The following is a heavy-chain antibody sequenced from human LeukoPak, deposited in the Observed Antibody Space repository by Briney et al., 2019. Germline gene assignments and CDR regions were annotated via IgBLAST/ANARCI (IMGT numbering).Heavy chain of an antibody. D-gene: IGHD3-3*01. CDR2: LYSSGTT. CDR3: AANYDFWSGYPPD. V-gene: IGHV3-66*02. Sequence: GGSLRLSCAVSGFPVNSKYMNWVRQAPGKGLEWVSILYSSGTTYYADSVKGRFTISRDNSKNTLYLQMNSVRAQDTAVYYCAANYDFWSGYPPDWGQGTLVTVSS. CDR1: GFPVNSKY. J-gene: IGHJ4*02.